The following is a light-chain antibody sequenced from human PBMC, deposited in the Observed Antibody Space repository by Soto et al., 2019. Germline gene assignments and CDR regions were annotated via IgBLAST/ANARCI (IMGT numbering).Light chain of an antibody. CDR3: QQYHRYSWT. V-gene: IGKV1-5*01. Sequence: DIQMTQSPSTLSASVGDRVSIACRASQSISSSLAWYQQKPGKAPKLLIYDASSLESGVPSRFSGSGSGTEFTLSINNLPPQDFATYYCQQYHRYSWTFGQGTKVEIK. CDR2: DAS. J-gene: IGKJ1*01. CDR1: QSISSS.